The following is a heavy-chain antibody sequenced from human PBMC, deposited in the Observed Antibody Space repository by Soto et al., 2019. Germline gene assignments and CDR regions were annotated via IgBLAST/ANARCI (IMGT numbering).Heavy chain of an antibody. CDR2: ISYDGSNK. CDR3: AKDWDRYPVNY. J-gene: IGHJ4*02. Sequence: GGSLRLSCAASGFTFSSYGMHWVRQAPGKGLEWVAVISYDGSNKYYADSVKGRFTISRDNSKNTLYLQMNSLRAEDTAVYYCAKDWDRYPVNYWGQGTLVTVSS. D-gene: IGHD1-20*01. V-gene: IGHV3-30*18. CDR1: GFTFSSYG.